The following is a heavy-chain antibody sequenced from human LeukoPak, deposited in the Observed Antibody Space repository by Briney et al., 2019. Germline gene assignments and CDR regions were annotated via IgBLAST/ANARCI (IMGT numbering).Heavy chain of an antibody. J-gene: IGHJ4*02. CDR2: IYPGDSDT. V-gene: IGHV5-51*01. CDR3: ARDNFGVVNSYDY. CDR1: GYSFTSYW. Sequence: GESLQISCKGSGYSFTSYWIGWVRQMPGKGLEWMGVIYPGDSDTRYSPSFQGQVTISADKSISTAYLQWSSLKASDTAMYYCARDNFGVVNSYDYWGQGTLVTVSS. D-gene: IGHD3-3*01.